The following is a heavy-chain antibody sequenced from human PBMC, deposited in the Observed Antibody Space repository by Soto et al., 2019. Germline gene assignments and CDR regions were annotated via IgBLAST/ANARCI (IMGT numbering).Heavy chain of an antibody. CDR3: ARATLAAGYSSGWYLDY. CDR1: GFSFSHYA. CDR2: ISYDGSNE. Sequence: PGGSLRLSCAASGFSFSHYAIHWVRQAPGKGLEWVAVISYDGSNEYYGDSVKGRFAISRDNSKNTLYLQMNSLRGEDTAVYFCARATLAAGYSSGWYLDYWGKGTLVTVS. J-gene: IGHJ4*02. D-gene: IGHD6-19*01. V-gene: IGHV3-30*09.